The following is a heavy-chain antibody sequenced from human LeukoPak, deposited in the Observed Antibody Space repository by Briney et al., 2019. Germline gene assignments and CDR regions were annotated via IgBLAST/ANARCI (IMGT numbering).Heavy chain of an antibody. Sequence: ASVKVSCKASGYTFSSSDINWVRQATGQGLEWMGWMNPNSGNTYYAQRFQGRVTMTRDTSISTAYMEVSSLRSEDAAVYYCARGNIAVPGTPYYFEYWGQGTLVTVSS. CDR3: ARGNIAVPGTPYYFEY. CDR2: MNPNSGNT. J-gene: IGHJ4*02. V-gene: IGHV1-8*01. CDR1: GYTFSSSD. D-gene: IGHD6-19*01.